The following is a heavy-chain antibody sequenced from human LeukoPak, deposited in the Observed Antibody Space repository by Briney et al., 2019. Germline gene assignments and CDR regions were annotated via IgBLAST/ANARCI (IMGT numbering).Heavy chain of an antibody. CDR2: IYHSGST. CDR3: ARRFGIGAFDY. D-gene: IGHD2/OR15-2a*01. CDR1: GYSISSGYY. J-gene: IGHJ4*02. V-gene: IGHV4-38-2*01. Sequence: SETLSLTCAVSGYSISSGYYWGWIRQPPGKGLEWIGSIYHSGSTYYNPSLKSRVTISVDPSKNQFSLKLSSVTAADTAVYYCARRFGIGAFDYWGQGTLVTVSS.